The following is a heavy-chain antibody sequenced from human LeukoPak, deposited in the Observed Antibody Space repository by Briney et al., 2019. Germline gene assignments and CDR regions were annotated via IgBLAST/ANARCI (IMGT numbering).Heavy chain of an antibody. CDR3: ANDLRSGWYFSFDY. V-gene: IGHV3-30*02. J-gene: IGHJ4*02. Sequence: GGSLRLSCAASGFTFSSYGMHWVRQAPGKGLEWVAFIRYDGSNKYYADSVKGRFTISRDNSKNTLYLQMNSLRTDDTAMYYCANDLRSGWYFSFDYWGQGTLVTVSS. D-gene: IGHD6-19*01. CDR1: GFTFSSYG. CDR2: IRYDGSNK.